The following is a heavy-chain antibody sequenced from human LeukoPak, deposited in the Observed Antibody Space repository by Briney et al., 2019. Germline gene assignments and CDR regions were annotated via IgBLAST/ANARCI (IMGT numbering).Heavy chain of an antibody. V-gene: IGHV3-30-3*01. Sequence: PGRSLRLSCAASGFTFSSYAMHWVRQAPGKGLEWVAVISYDGSNKYYADSVKVRFTISRDNSKNTLYLQMNSLRAEDTAVYYCARSLYSYGYGPFDYWGQGTLVTVSS. CDR2: ISYDGSNK. J-gene: IGHJ4*02. CDR1: GFTFSSYA. CDR3: ARSLYSYGYGPFDY. D-gene: IGHD5-18*01.